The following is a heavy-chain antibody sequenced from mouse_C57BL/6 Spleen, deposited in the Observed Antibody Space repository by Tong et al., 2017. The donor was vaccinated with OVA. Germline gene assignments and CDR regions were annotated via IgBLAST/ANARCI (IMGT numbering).Heavy chain of an antibody. CDR2: IYPGSGST. Sequence: VQLQESGAELVKPGASVKLSCKASGYTFTSYWITWVKQRPGQGLEWIGDIYPGSGSTNYNEKFKSKATLTVDTSSSTAYMQLSSLTSEDSAVYYCARGDSNHGGYDYWGQGTSVTVSS. V-gene: IGHV1-55*01. J-gene: IGHJ4*01. D-gene: IGHD2-5*01. CDR1: GYTFTSYW. CDR3: ARGDSNHGGYDY.